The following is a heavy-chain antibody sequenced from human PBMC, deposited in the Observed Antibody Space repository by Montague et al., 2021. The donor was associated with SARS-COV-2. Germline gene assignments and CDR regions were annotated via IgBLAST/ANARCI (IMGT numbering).Heavy chain of an antibody. V-gene: IGHV4-59*01. Sequence: SETLSLTCTVSGGSISSYSWSWIRQPPGKGLEWIGYIYYSGITNYTPSLKSRVTISVDTSKNQFSLKLSSVTAADTAVYYCAMVFPRWLQFDPYFDYWGQGTLVTVSS. CDR2: IYYSGIT. D-gene: IGHD5-24*01. CDR3: AMVFPRWLQFDPYFDY. CDR1: GGSISSYS. J-gene: IGHJ4*02.